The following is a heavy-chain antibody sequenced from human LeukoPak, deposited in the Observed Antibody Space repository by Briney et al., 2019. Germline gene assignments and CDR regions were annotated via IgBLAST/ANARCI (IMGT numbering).Heavy chain of an antibody. D-gene: IGHD4-17*01. CDR3: ARHRTVNDWFDP. V-gene: IGHV4-4*09. J-gene: IGHJ5*02. CDR2: IYPSGST. Sequence: SETLSLTCAVSGGSISSYYWSWVRRPPGKGLEWIGYIYPSGSTNYNPSLKSRVTISVDTSRNQFSLNLSSVTAADTAVYYCARHRTVNDWFDPWGQGTLVTVSS. CDR1: GGSISSYY.